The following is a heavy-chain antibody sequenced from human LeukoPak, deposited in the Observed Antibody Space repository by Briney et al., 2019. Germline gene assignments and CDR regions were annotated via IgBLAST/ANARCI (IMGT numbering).Heavy chain of an antibody. CDR3: ASSYYYGSGSYYKR. Sequence: PSETLSLTCAVYGGSFSGYHWSWIRQPPGKGLEWIGEINHSGSTNYNPSLKSRVTISVDTSKNQFSLKLSSVTAADTAVYYCASSYYYGSGSYYKRWGQGTLVTVSS. V-gene: IGHV4-34*01. J-gene: IGHJ4*02. D-gene: IGHD3-10*01. CDR1: GGSFSGYH. CDR2: INHSGST.